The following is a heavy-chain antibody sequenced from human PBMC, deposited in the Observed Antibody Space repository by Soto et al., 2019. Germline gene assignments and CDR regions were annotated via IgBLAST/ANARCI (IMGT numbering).Heavy chain of an antibody. CDR2: ISAYNGNT. V-gene: IGHV1-18*01. CDR3: ARDVTYYDFWSGYSFDY. Sequence: ASVKVSCKASGYTFTSYGISWVRQAPGQGLEWMGWISAYNGNTNYAQKLQGRVTMTTDTSTSTAYMELRSLRSDDTAVYYCARDVTYYDFWSGYSFDYWGQGTLVIVSS. D-gene: IGHD3-3*01. CDR1: GYTFTSYG. J-gene: IGHJ4*02.